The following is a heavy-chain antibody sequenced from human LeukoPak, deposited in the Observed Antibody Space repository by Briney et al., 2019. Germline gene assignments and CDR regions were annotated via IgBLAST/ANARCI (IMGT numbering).Heavy chain of an antibody. D-gene: IGHD2-2*01. Sequence: ASVKVSCKASGYTFTSYAMHWVRQAPGQRLEWMGWINAGNGNTKYSQKFQGRVTITRVTSVSTAYMELSSLRSEDTAVYYCARAGGSCSSTSCYALFDYWGQGTLVTVSS. J-gene: IGHJ4*02. CDR1: GYTFTSYA. CDR2: INAGNGNT. V-gene: IGHV1-3*01. CDR3: ARAGGSCSSTSCYALFDY.